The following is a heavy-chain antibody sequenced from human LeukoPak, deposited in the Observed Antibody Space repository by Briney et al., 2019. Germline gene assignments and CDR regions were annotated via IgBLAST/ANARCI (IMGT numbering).Heavy chain of an antibody. V-gene: IGHV1-2*02. J-gene: IGHJ3*02. CDR3: ARVYQQWLVLDLDAFDI. Sequence: VASVKVSCKASGYTFTGYYMHWVRQAPGQGLEWMGWINPNSGGTNYAQKFQGRVTMTRDTSISTAYMELSRLRSDDTAVYYCARVYQQWLVLDLDAFDIWGQGTMVTVSS. CDR1: GYTFTGYY. CDR2: INPNSGGT. D-gene: IGHD6-19*01.